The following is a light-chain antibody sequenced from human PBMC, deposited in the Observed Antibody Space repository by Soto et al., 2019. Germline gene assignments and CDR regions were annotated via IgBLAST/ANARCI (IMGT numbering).Light chain of an antibody. CDR3: NSYTTTGTLV. CDR2: EVS. CDR1: SSDVGGYNY. Sequence: QSALTQPASVSGSPGQSITISCTGTSSDVGGYNYVSWYQQHPGKAPKLMIYEVSNRPSGVSNRFSGSKSGNTASLTISGLQADDEADYYCNSYTTTGTLVFGGGTKLTVL. V-gene: IGLV2-14*01. J-gene: IGLJ3*02.